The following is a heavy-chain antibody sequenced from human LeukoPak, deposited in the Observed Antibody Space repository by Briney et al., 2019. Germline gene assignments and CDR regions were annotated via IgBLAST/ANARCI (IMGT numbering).Heavy chain of an antibody. CDR1: GYTFTGYY. Sequence: GVSVKVSCKASGYTFTGYYMHWVRQAPGQGLEWMGWINPNSGGTNYAQKFQGRVTMTRDTSISTAYMELSRLRSDDTAVYYCARDPGTMVRGLVDYWGQGTLVTVSS. CDR2: INPNSGGT. V-gene: IGHV1-2*02. J-gene: IGHJ4*02. D-gene: IGHD3-10*01. CDR3: ARDPGTMVRGLVDY.